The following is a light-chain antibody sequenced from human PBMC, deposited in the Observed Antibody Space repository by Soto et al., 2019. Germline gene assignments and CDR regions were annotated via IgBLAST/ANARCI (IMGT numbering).Light chain of an antibody. J-gene: IGKJ1*01. Sequence: EIVLTQSPGTLSLSPGERATLSCRASQSVSSSYLAWYQQKPGQAPRLLIYGASSRATGIPDRFSGSGSGTDFTLTISSLEPEDFAVYYCQQYGSSPGWTFGQGTKVDIK. CDR1: QSVSSSY. CDR3: QQYGSSPGWT. CDR2: GAS. V-gene: IGKV3-20*01.